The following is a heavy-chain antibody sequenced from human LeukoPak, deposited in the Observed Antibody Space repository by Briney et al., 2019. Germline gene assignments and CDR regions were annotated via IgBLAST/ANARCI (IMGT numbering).Heavy chain of an antibody. Sequence: SETLSLACTVSGGSISSYYWSWIRQPAGKGLEWIGRIYTSGSTNYNPSLKSRVTMSVDTSKNQFSLKLSSVTAADTAVYYCARNTRDIVVVVAATGPITYYYYGMDVWGQGTTVTVSS. J-gene: IGHJ6*02. CDR1: GGSISSYY. CDR2: IYTSGST. CDR3: ARNTRDIVVVVAATGPITYYYYGMDV. V-gene: IGHV4-4*07. D-gene: IGHD2-15*01.